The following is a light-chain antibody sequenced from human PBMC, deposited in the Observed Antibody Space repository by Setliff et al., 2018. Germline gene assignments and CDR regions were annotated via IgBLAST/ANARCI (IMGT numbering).Light chain of an antibody. CDR2: GVS. CDR1: SSDVGSCDL. V-gene: IGLV2-14*03. J-gene: IGLJ1*01. Sequence: QSALTQPASVSGSPGQSITISCSGTSSDVGSCDLVSWYQQHPGKAPKLIIYGVSDRPSGVSNRFSGSKSGNTASLTISGLQTEDEADYYCNAYTSGTTYVFGTGTKVTV. CDR3: NAYTSGTTYV.